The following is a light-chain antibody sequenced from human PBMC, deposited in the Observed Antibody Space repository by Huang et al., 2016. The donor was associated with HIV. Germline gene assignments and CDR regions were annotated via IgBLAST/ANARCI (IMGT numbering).Light chain of an antibody. CDR1: QSVNNND. CDR2: SAS. J-gene: IGKJ1*01. CDR3: QQYGSSPWT. Sequence: IALTQSPVSLSLCPGEAATPPFRPSQSVNNNDLAWYQQKPGHAPRLLIFSASNRATGIPDRFGGSGSGTDFTLTIRSLEPEDFAMYYCQQYGSSPWTFGQGTKVEVK. V-gene: IGKV3-20*01.